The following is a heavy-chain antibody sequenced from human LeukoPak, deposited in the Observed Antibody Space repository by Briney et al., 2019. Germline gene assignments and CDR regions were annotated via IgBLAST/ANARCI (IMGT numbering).Heavy chain of an antibody. CDR3: ARDRYYGSGSFDY. Sequence: GGSLRLSCAASGFTFRSYEMSWVRQAPGKGLEWVSYISSSGSTIYYADSVKGRFTISRDNAKNSLYLQMNSLRAEDTAVYFCARDRYYGSGSFDYWGQGTLVTVSS. D-gene: IGHD3-10*01. CDR1: GFTFRSYE. V-gene: IGHV3-48*03. CDR2: ISSSGSTI. J-gene: IGHJ4*02.